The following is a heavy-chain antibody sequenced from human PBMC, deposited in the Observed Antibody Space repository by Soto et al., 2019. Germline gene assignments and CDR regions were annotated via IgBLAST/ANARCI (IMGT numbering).Heavy chain of an antibody. J-gene: IGHJ4*02. Sequence: DVQLVESGGGLVKPGGSLRLSCAASGFTFSNAWLNWVRQAPGKGLEWVGHIKTKSDGGTTDYAAPVKGRFTISRDDSKNTLYLQVNSLKTEDTAVYYCTTYTVSSGYYPFDYWGQGTLVTVSS. CDR1: GFTFSNAW. CDR3: TTYTVSSGYYPFDY. V-gene: IGHV3-15*07. CDR2: IKTKSDGGTT. D-gene: IGHD3-22*01.